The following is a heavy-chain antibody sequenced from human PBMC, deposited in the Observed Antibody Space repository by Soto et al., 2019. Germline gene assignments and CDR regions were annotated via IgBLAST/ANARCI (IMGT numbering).Heavy chain of an antibody. CDR1: VGSISSSSYY. V-gene: IGHV4-39*01. D-gene: IGHD5-12*01. CDR2: IYYSGST. Sequence: SETLSLTCTVSVGSISSSSYYWGWIRQPPGKGLEWIGSIYYSGSTYYNPSLKSRVTISVDTSKNQFSLKLSSVTAADTAVYYCARSYDGYFDYWGQGTLVTVSS. J-gene: IGHJ4*02. CDR3: ARSYDGYFDY.